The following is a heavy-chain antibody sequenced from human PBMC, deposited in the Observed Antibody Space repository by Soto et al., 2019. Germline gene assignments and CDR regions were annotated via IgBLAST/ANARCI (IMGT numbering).Heavy chain of an antibody. V-gene: IGHV1-24*01. D-gene: IGHD3-22*01. Sequence: QVQLVQSGAEVKKPGASVKVSCKVSGYTLTELSMHWVRQAPGKGLEWMGGFDPEDGETIYAQKFQGRVTMTEDTTTDTAYMERSSLRSEDTAVYYCATGGRHYYDSSGYQSVWGQGTMVTVSS. CDR2: FDPEDGET. J-gene: IGHJ3*01. CDR1: GYTLTELS. CDR3: ATGGRHYYDSSGYQSV.